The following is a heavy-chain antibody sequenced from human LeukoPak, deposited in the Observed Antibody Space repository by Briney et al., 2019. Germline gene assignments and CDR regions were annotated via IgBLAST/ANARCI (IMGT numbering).Heavy chain of an antibody. CDR1: GFTFSSYA. Sequence: QTGGSLRLSCAASGFTFSSYAMHWVRQAPGKGLEWVAVISYGGSNKYYAASVKGRFTISRDNSKNTLYLQMNSLRAEDTAVYYCARDSPYSSSWYAIDYWGQGTLVTVSS. D-gene: IGHD6-13*01. CDR2: ISYGGSNK. J-gene: IGHJ4*02. V-gene: IGHV3-30-3*01. CDR3: ARDSPYSSSWYAIDY.